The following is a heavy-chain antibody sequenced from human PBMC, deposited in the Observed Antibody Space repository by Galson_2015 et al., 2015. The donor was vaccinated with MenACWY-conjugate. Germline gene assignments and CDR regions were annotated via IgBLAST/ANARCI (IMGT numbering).Heavy chain of an antibody. J-gene: IGHJ4*02. V-gene: IGHV3-30*03. D-gene: IGHD5-12*01. CDR3: FAINSGIDY. CDR2: VSHDGSKT. Sequence: SLRLSCAASGFNFNSYAMHWVRQAPGKGLEWVAIVSHDGSKTYYADSVKGRFTISRDNSQNTADLQMTSLRVEDTAMYYCFAINSGIDYWGQGTRVTVSS. CDR1: GFNFNSYA.